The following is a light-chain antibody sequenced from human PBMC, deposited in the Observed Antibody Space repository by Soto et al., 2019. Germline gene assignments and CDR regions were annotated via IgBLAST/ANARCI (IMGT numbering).Light chain of an antibody. CDR3: QAWDSTSAYV. V-gene: IGLV3-1*01. CDR1: KLEDKY. CDR2: QDK. J-gene: IGLJ1*01. Sequence: SSELTQPPSVSVSPGQTASITCSGDKLEDKYAAWYQHKPGQSPVLVIYQDKKRPSGIPERFSGSNSGNTATLTISGTQAIDEADYYCQAWDSTSAYVFGPGTKLTVL.